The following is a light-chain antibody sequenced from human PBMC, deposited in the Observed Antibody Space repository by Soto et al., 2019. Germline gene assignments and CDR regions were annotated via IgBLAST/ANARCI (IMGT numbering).Light chain of an antibody. J-gene: IGLJ1*01. CDR2: EVN. CDR1: SSDVGGYNY. CDR3: TSYAGGNNV. Sequence: QSALTQPPSASGSPGQSVTISCTGTSSDVGGYNYVSWYQQHPGKVPKLMVYEVNKRPPGVPDRFSGSKSGNTASLTVSGLQAEDEADYYCTSYAGGNNVFGTGTQLTVL. V-gene: IGLV2-8*01.